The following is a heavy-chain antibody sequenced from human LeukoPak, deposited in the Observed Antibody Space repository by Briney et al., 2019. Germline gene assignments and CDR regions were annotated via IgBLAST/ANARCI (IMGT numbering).Heavy chain of an antibody. Sequence: ASVKVSCKASGYTFTSYYMHWVRPAPGQGLEWMGIINPSGGSTSYAQKFQGRVTMTRDTSTSTVYMELSSLRSEDTAVYYCARAAHWDDAFDIWGQGTMVTVSS. CDR1: GYTFTSYY. CDR2: INPSGGST. V-gene: IGHV1-46*01. CDR3: ARAAHWDDAFDI. J-gene: IGHJ3*02. D-gene: IGHD1-26*01.